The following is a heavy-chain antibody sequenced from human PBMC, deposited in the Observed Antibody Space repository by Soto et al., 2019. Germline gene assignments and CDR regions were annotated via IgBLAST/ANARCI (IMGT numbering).Heavy chain of an antibody. CDR3: AKDRTTMYDGFDI. V-gene: IGHV3-23*01. CDR1: GFTFSNYA. J-gene: IGHJ3*02. CDR2: ITGSGGST. Sequence: EVQLLESGGGLVQPEGSLRLSCAASGFTFSNYAMNWVRQAPGKGLEWVSTITGSGGSTYYADSVRGRFTISRDNSKNTLSLEMNSLRVEDTAVYYCAKDRTTMYDGFDIWGQGTMVSVSS.